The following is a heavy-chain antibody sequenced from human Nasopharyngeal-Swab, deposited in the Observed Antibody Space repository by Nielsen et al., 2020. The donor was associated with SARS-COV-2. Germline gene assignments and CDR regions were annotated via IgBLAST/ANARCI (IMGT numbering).Heavy chain of an antibody. D-gene: IGHD6-13*01. J-gene: IGHJ4*02. CDR1: GFTFSSYS. Sequence: GESLMISCAASGFTFSSYSMNWVRQAPGKGLEWVAVISYDGSNKYYADSVKGRFTISRDNSKNTLYLQMNSLRAEDTAVYYCAKAGTAAGFDYWGQGTLVTVSS. CDR3: AKAGTAAGFDY. CDR2: ISYDGSNK. V-gene: IGHV3-30*18.